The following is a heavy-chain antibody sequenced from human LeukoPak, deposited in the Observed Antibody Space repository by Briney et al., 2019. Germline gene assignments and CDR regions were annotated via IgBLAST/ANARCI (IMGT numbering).Heavy chain of an antibody. V-gene: IGHV1-24*01. CDR3: ATWYYYGSGSCTFDY. CDR2: FDPEDGET. Sequence: GASVKVSCKVSGYTLTELSMHWVRQAPGKGLEWMGGFDPEDGETIYAQKFQGRVTMTEDTSTDTAYMELSSLRSEDTAVYYCATWYYYGSGSCTFDYWGQGTLVTVSS. J-gene: IGHJ4*02. D-gene: IGHD3-10*01. CDR1: GYTLTELS.